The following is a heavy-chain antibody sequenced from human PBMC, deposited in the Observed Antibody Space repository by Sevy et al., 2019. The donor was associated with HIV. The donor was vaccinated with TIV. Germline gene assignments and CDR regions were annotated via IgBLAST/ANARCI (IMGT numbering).Heavy chain of an antibody. CDR3: ARNGFLESTRYNWFDT. V-gene: IGHV4-39*01. J-gene: IGHJ5*02. D-gene: IGHD3-3*01. Sequence: SETLSLTCTVSGGSISSSSYYWGWIRQPPGKGLEWIGSIYYSGSTYYNPSLKSRVTISVDTSKNQFSLKPSSVTAADTAVYYCARNGFLESTRYNWFDTWGQGTLVTVSS. CDR2: IYYSGST. CDR1: GGSISSSSYY.